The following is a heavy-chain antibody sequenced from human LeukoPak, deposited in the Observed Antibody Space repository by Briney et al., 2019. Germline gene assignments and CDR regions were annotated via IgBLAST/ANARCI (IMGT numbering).Heavy chain of an antibody. D-gene: IGHD1-26*01. Sequence: SETLSLTSSVSGYSISSGYYWGWIRQPPGKGLEWIGNIYHDGNTYYNPSLKSRVTISVDTSKNQFSLRLSSVTAADTAVYYCARFFRTVWELPYYWGPGTLVTVSS. J-gene: IGHJ4*02. CDR1: GYSISSGYY. CDR3: ARFFRTVWELPYY. CDR2: IYHDGNT. V-gene: IGHV4-38-2*02.